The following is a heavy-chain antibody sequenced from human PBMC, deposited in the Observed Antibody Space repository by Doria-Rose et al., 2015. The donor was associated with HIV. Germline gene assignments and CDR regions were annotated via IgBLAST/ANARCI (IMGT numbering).Heavy chain of an antibody. CDR3: ARIKSSRWYHKYYFDF. CDR1: GVSLSSPGMG. Sequence: SGPVLVKPTETLTLTCTVSGVSLSSPGMGVSWIRQPPGKALEWLANIFADDEGSYKTSLKSRLTISRGTSKRQVVLTMTDMDPVGTATYYCARIKSSRWYHKYYFDFWGQGTRVIVSA. CDR2: IFADDEG. V-gene: IGHV2-26*01. J-gene: IGHJ4*02. D-gene: IGHD6-13*01.